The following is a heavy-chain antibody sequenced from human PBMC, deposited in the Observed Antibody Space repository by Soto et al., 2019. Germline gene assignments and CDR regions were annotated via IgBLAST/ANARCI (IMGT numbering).Heavy chain of an antibody. CDR3: ARGGYYGSGRYGAGYYYYYGMDV. CDR1: GGTFSSYA. J-gene: IGHJ6*02. D-gene: IGHD3-10*01. V-gene: IGHV1-69*01. CDR2: IIPIFGTA. Sequence: QVQLVQSGAEVKKPGSSVKVSCKASGGTFSSYAISWVRQAPGQGLEWMGGIIPIFGTANYAQKFQGRVTITADESTSTAYMELSSLRSEDTAVYYCARGGYYGSGRYGAGYYYYYGMDVWGQGTTVTVSS.